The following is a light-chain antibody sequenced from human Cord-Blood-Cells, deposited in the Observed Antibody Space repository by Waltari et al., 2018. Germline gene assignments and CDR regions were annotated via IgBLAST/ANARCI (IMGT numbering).Light chain of an antibody. V-gene: IGLV2-14*01. CDR3: SSYTSSSTLV. CDR1: SSDVGGYNS. J-gene: IGLJ2*01. Sequence: QSALTQPASVSGSPGQPITIPCTGTSSDVGGYNSVSWYQQHPGKAPKRLIYEVSNRPSGVSNRFSGSKSGNTASLTISGLQAEDEADYYCSSYTSSSTLVFGGGTKLTVL. CDR2: EVS.